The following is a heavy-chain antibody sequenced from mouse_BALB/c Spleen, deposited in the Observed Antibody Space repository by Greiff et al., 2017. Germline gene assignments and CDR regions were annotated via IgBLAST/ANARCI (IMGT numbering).Heavy chain of an antibody. Sequence: EVQLQQSGPELEKPGASVKISCTASGYTFTGYNMNWVKQSNGKSLEWIGYIDPYYGGTSYNKKFKGKATMTVVKSSSTAYMQLKSLTSADSAVYYCAGSDYRFAYWGQGTLVTVSA. V-gene: IGHV1S135*01. D-gene: IGHD2-13*01. CDR2: IDPYYGGT. J-gene: IGHJ3*01. CDR1: GYTFTGYN. CDR3: AGSDYRFAY.